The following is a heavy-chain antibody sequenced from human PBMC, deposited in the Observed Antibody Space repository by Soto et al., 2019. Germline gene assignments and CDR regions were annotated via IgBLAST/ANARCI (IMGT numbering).Heavy chain of an antibody. V-gene: IGHV6-1*01. CDR3: ARDRRGWLVVVVAADYYYGMDV. J-gene: IGHJ6*02. Sequence: SPSRGLEWLGRTYYRSKWYNDYAVSVKSRITINPDTSKNQFSLQLNSVTPEDTAVYYCARDRRGWLVVVVAADYYYGMDVWGQGTTVTVSS. D-gene: IGHD2-15*01. CDR2: TYYRSKWYN.